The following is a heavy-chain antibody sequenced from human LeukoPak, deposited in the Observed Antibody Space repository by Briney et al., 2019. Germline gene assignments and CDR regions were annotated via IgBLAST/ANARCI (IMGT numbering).Heavy chain of an antibody. Sequence: GGSLRLSCAASGFSVSSKYMIWVRQAPGMGLEWVSVLYSGGSTYYADSVKGRFTISRDNSKNTLYLQMNSLRAADTAVYYCARDKGTSYLSSFDYWGQGTLVTVSS. CDR1: GFSVSSKY. CDR2: LYSGGST. D-gene: IGHD6-6*01. V-gene: IGHV3-53*05. J-gene: IGHJ4*02. CDR3: ARDKGTSYLSSFDY.